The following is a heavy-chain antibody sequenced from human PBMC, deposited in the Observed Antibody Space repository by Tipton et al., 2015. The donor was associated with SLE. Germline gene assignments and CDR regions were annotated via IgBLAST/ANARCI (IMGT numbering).Heavy chain of an antibody. D-gene: IGHD5-12*01. Sequence: TLSLTCTVSGQSINGNDYLWTWIRQLPGKGLEWIGYIYDTGSSSYNPSLKSRLTMSVDTSKNQFSLKLSSVTAADTAVYYCSGRRLDPWGQGTLVTVSS. CDR2: IYDTGSS. J-gene: IGHJ5*02. V-gene: IGHV4-31*03. CDR1: GQSINGNDYL. CDR3: SGRRLDP.